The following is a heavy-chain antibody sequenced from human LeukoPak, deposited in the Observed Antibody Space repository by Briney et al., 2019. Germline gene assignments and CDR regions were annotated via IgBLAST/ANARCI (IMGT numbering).Heavy chain of an antibody. CDR2: IKQDGSEK. CDR3: ARDSSGYDYDWFDP. V-gene: IGHV3-7*01. Sequence: GGSLRLSCAASGFTFSSYWMSWVRQAPGRGLEWVANIKQDGSEKYYVDSVKGRFTISRDNAKNSLYLQMNSLRAEDTAVYYCARDSSGYDYDWFDPWGQGTLVTVSS. D-gene: IGHD5-12*01. J-gene: IGHJ5*02. CDR1: GFTFSSYW.